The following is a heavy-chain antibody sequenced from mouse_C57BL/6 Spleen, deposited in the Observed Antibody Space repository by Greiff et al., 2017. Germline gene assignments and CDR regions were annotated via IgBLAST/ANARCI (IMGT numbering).Heavy chain of an antibody. V-gene: IGHV1-55*01. CDR2: IYPGSGST. J-gene: IGHJ3*01. CDR1: GYTFTSYW. CDR3: ARGGSNYGFAY. Sequence: QVQLQQPGAELVKPGASVTMSCKVSGYTFTSYWITWVKRRPGKGLVWIGDIYPGSGSTNYNEKFKSKATMTVDTSSSTAYMQLSSLTAEDSAVYYGARGGSNYGFAYWGQGTLVTVSA. D-gene: IGHD2-5*01.